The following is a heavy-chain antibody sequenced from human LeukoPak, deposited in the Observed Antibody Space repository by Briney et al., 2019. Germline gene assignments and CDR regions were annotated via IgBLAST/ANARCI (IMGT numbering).Heavy chain of an antibody. CDR1: GGSISSLNW. D-gene: IGHD6-13*01. V-gene: IGHV4-4*02. CDR2: IYHSGNI. CDR3: ARTTEAHSWRTRYYDYYMDV. Sequence: PSETLSLTCVVSGGSISSLNWWTWVRQPPGKGLEWIGEIYHSGNINSSPSLTSRVTISVDTSKNQFSLKLSSVTAADTAVYYCARTTEAHSWRTRYYDYYMDVWGKGTTVTVSS. J-gene: IGHJ6*03.